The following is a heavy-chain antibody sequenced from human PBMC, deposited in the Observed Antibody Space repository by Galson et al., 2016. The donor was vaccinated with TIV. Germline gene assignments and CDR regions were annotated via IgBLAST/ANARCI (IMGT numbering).Heavy chain of an antibody. CDR3: ARGVAAAGTLSSGMAV. D-gene: IGHD6-13*01. V-gene: IGHV1-69*02. Sequence: SVKVSCKASGGTFSRYTVSWVRLAPGQGLEWMGRIIPLLGITNYAQKFQGRVTITTDRSTTTAYMELSSLRSVDTAVYYCARGVAAAGTLSSGMAVWGQGTTVTVSS. J-gene: IGHJ6*01. CDR2: IIPLLGIT. CDR1: GGTFSRYT.